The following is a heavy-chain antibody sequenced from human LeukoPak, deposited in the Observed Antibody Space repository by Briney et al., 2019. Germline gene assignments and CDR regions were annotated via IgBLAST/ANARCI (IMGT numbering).Heavy chain of an antibody. V-gene: IGHV3-23*01. Sequence: GGSLRLSCVASGFTFSDYAVSWVRQAPGKGLEWVSGISDSGGSTYYADSVKGRCTISRDNSKNTVSLQMNNLRAEDTAVYFCARHDSFIPYWGQGTLVTVTS. CDR2: ISDSGGST. CDR3: ARHDSFIPY. CDR1: GFTFSDYA. D-gene: IGHD3-16*02. J-gene: IGHJ4*02.